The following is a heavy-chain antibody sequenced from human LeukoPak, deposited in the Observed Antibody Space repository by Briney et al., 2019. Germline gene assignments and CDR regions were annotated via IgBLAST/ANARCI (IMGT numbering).Heavy chain of an antibody. CDR3: AKYDSYGLPLDY. Sequence: GGTLRLSCAASGFTFSSYGMHWVRQAPGKGLEWVAFIRYDGSNKYYADSVKGRFTISRDNSKNTLYLQMNSLRAEDTAVYYCAKYDSYGLPLDYWGQGTLVTVSS. CDR2: IRYDGSNK. V-gene: IGHV3-30*02. D-gene: IGHD5-18*01. J-gene: IGHJ4*02. CDR1: GFTFSSYG.